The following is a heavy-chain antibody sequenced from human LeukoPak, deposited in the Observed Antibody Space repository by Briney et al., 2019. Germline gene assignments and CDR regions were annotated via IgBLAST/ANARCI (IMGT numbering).Heavy chain of an antibody. CDR3: ARDLSSSWYHAFDI. CDR2: IHYSGSA. Sequence: PSETLSLTCTVSGGSISTYYWSWIRQPPGKGLEWIGYIHYSGSAIYNPSLKSRVTISVDTSKNQFSLRLNSMTAADTAVYYCARDLSSSWYHAFDIWGQGTMVTVSS. V-gene: IGHV4-59*01. CDR1: GGSISTYY. J-gene: IGHJ3*02. D-gene: IGHD6-13*01.